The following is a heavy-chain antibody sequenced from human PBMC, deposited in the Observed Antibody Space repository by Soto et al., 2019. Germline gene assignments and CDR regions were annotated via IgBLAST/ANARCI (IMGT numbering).Heavy chain of an antibody. CDR1: GDSISSSSY. CDR3: ARAASNYGSDAFDI. CDR2: MSYSGTS. D-gene: IGHD3-10*01. V-gene: IGHV4-39*07. J-gene: IGHJ3*02. Sequence: ETLSLTCTVSGDSISSSSYWGWIRQPPGKGLEWIGTMSYSGTSYYNPSLKSRVTISVDRSKNQFSLKLSSVTAADTAVYYCARAASNYGSDAFDIWGQGTMVTVSS.